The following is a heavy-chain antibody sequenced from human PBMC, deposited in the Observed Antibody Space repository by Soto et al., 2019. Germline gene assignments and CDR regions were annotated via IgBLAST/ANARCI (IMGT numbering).Heavy chain of an antibody. J-gene: IGHJ4*02. Sequence: VPFVESGGGLVQPGRSLRLSCAGFGFAFDDYGVSWFRQAPGKGLEWLGFIRSKAYGGTAEYAASVKGRFTISRDDSKSIAYLQMNSLRTDDTALYYCTKPRTTVTAYFFDYWGQGTLVTVSS. CDR2: IRSKAYGGTA. CDR1: GFAFDDYG. CDR3: TKPRTTVTAYFFDY. V-gene: IGHV3-49*03. D-gene: IGHD4-17*01.